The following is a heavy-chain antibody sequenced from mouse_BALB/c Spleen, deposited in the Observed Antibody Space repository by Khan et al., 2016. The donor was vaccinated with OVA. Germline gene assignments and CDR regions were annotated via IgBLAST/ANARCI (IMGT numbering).Heavy chain of an antibody. V-gene: IGHV1S137*01. Sequence: QVQLQQSGAELVRPGVSVKLSCKGSGYTFTDFAMHWVKQSHAKSLEWIGVISTYYGDATYNQKFKGKATMTVDKSPSTAYMELARLTSDDSANYYGARGCGNSRFAYWGQGTLVTVSA. CDR1: GYTFTDFA. D-gene: IGHD2-1*01. CDR3: ARGCGNSRFAY. J-gene: IGHJ3*01. CDR2: ISTYYGDA.